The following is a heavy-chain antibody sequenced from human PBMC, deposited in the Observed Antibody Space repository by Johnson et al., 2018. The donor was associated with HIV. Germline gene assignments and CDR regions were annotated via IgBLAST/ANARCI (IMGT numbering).Heavy chain of an antibody. Sequence: QMLLVESGGGVVQPGKSLRLSCSASRFTFSNYAMNWVRQAPGKGLEWMAIISYDGSNKNYADSVKGRFTISRDNSKNTLYLQMNSLRAEDTAVYYCAREMYNWNDRSDAFDIWGQGTMVTVSS. CDR1: RFTFSNYA. J-gene: IGHJ3*02. V-gene: IGHV3-30*03. D-gene: IGHD1-20*01. CDR2: ISYDGSNK. CDR3: AREMYNWNDRSDAFDI.